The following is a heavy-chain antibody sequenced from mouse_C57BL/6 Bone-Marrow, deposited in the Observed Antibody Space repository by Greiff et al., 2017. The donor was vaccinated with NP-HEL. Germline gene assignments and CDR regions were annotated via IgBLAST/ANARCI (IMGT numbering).Heavy chain of an antibody. CDR1: GFTFSDYY. Sequence: EVMLVESGGGLVQPGGSLKLSCAASGFTFSDYYMYWVRQTPEKRLEWVAYISNGGGSTYYPDTVKGRFTISRDNAKNTLYLQMSRLKSEDTAMYYCARVAYYSNYGFAYWGQGTLVTVSA. CDR2: ISNGGGST. V-gene: IGHV5-12*01. CDR3: ARVAYYSNYGFAY. J-gene: IGHJ3*01. D-gene: IGHD2-5*01.